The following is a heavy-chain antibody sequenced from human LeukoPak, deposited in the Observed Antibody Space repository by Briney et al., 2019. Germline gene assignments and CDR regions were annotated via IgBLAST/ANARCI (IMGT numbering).Heavy chain of an antibody. CDR1: GFTLSTYW. D-gene: IGHD2-15*01. CDR3: ARGNKWSFDS. Sequence: GGSLRLSCVASGFTLSTYWMHWVRHAPGKGLVWVSRINSDGSATSYADSVMVRFTISRDSAKNTLYLQMNSPRPEDTAVYYCARGNKWSFDSWGQGALVTVSS. CDR2: INSDGSAT. J-gene: IGHJ4*02. V-gene: IGHV3-74*01.